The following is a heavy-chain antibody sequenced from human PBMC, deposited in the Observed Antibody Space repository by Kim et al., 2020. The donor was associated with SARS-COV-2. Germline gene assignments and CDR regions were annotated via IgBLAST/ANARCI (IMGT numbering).Heavy chain of an antibody. V-gene: IGHV1-18*01. J-gene: IGHJ5*02. CDR1: GYTFTTYG. CDR2: ISAYNGNT. D-gene: IGHD3-10*01. CDR3: ARDYYGSGSYRLREWWFDP. Sequence: ASVKVSCKASGYTFTTYGITWVRQAPGQGLEWMGWISAYNGNTNYAQKLQGRVTMTTDTSTSTAYMELRSLRSDDTAVYYCARDYYGSGSYRLREWWFDPWGQGTLVTVSS.